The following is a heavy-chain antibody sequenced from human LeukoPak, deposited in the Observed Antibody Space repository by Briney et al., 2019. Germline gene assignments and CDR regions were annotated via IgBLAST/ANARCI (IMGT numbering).Heavy chain of an antibody. J-gene: IGHJ4*02. CDR2: ISFNENT. CDR3: ATDPSTPTAFDY. V-gene: IGHV4-39*07. CDR1: GGSISGRTYY. Sequence: PSETLSLTCNVSGGSISGRTYYWGWIRQPPGKGLEWIGSISFNENTYYNPSLKGRVTVSVDRSKNHFSLKLNSVTAADTAVYYCATDPSTPTAFDYWGQGALVTVSS. D-gene: IGHD6-25*01.